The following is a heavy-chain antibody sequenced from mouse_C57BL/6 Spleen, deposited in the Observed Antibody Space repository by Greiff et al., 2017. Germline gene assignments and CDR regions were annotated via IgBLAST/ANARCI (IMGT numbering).Heavy chain of an antibody. CDR1: GYSFTSYY. V-gene: IGHV1-66*01. CDR2: IYPGSGNT. J-gene: IGHJ2*01. D-gene: IGHD1-1*01. Sequence: VQLQESGPELVKPGASVKISCKASGYSFTSYYIHWVKQRPGQGLEWIGWIYPGSGNTKYNEKFKGKATLTADTSSSTTYMQLSSLTSEDSAVYYCARSHYGSSYFDYWGQGTTLTVSS. CDR3: ARSHYGSSYFDY.